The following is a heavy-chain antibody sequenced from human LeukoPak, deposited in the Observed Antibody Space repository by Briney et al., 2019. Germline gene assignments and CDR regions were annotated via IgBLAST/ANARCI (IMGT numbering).Heavy chain of an antibody. CDR3: ARDRGSSNLYDSSGYYFDY. V-gene: IGHV4-39*07. CDR2: IYYSGST. J-gene: IGHJ4*02. CDR1: GGSISSSSYY. D-gene: IGHD3-22*01. Sequence: SETLSLTCTVSGGSISSSSYYWGWIGQPPGKGLEWIGSIYYSGSTYYNPSLKSRVTISVDTSKNQFSLKLSSVTAADTAVYYCARDRGSSNLYDSSGYYFDYWGQGTLVPVSS.